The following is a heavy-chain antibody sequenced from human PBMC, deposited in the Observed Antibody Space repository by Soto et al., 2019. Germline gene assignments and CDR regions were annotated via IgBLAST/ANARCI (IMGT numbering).Heavy chain of an antibody. CDR3: ARASSTIFGVVIIENNWFDP. J-gene: IGHJ5*02. V-gene: IGHV4-4*02. CDR2: IYHSGST. CDR1: GGSISSTNW. D-gene: IGHD3-3*01. Sequence: SETLSLTCAVSGGSISSTNWWSWVRQPPGKGLEWIGEIYHSGSTNYSPSLKSRVIISVDKSKNQFSLKLSSVTAADTAVYYCARASSTIFGVVIIENNWFDPWGQGTLVTVSS.